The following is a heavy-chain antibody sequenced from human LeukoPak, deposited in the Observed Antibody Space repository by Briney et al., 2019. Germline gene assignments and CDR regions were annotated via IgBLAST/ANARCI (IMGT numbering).Heavy chain of an antibody. CDR3: ASTYSPGLWFDP. D-gene: IGHD2-15*01. Sequence: GGSLRLSCVASGFTFSSRDWMTWVRQAPGKGLEWVANIKQDGSEKNYVDSVKGRFTISRDNAKNSVDLQMDSLRVEDTAVYYCASTYSPGLWFDPWGQGTLVTVSS. J-gene: IGHJ5*02. V-gene: IGHV3-7*01. CDR2: IKQDGSEK. CDR1: GFTFSSRDW.